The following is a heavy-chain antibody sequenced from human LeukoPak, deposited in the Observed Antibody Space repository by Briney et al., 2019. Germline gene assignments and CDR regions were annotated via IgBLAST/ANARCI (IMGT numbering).Heavy chain of an antibody. V-gene: IGHV3-30*02. CDR3: AKDGCSGDYYYYMDV. CDR1: GSTFSNYW. CDR2: IRYDGSNK. J-gene: IGHJ6*03. D-gene: IGHD2-15*01. Sequence: GGSLRLSCVDSGSTFSNYWMTWVRQAPGKGLEWGAFIRYDGSNKYYADSVKGRFTISRDNSKNTLYLQMNSLRAEDTAVYYCAKDGCSGDYYYYMDVWGKGTTVTVSS.